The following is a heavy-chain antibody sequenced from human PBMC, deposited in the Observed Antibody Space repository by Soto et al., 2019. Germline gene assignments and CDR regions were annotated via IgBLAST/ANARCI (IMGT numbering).Heavy chain of an antibody. CDR1: GGSISSGGYY. Sequence: SETLSLTCTVSGGSISSGGYYWSWIRQHPGKGLEWIGYIYYSGSTYYNPSLKSRVTISVDTSKNQFSLKLSSVTAADTAVYYCARGGRSDFWSGYYKGFDYWGQGTRVTVSS. V-gene: IGHV4-31*03. J-gene: IGHJ4*02. CDR3: ARGGRSDFWSGYYKGFDY. D-gene: IGHD3-3*01. CDR2: IYYSGST.